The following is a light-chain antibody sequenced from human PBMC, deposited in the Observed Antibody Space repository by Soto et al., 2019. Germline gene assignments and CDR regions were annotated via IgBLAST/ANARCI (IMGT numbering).Light chain of an antibody. Sequence: AIRMTHSPSSLSSATGDRVTVTCRASQGISSYLAWYQQKPGKAPKLLIYAASTLQSGVPSRFSGSGSGTDFTLTISCLQSEDFATYYCQQYYSYPQVTFGQGTRLEI. V-gene: IGKV1-8*01. CDR1: QGISSY. CDR3: QQYYSYPQVT. J-gene: IGKJ5*01. CDR2: AAS.